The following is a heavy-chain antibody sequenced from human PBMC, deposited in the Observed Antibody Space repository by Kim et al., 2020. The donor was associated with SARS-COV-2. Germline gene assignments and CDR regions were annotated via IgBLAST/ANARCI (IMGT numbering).Heavy chain of an antibody. Sequence: GGSLRLSCAASKFTFSDYYMSWIRQVPGRGLQWVSYIIESSSDTVYADSVKGRFTISRDNSKNTLYLEMNSLRTEDTAVYYCATNFNVSSSQYF. CDR2: IIESSSDT. J-gene: IGHJ2*01. CDR3: ATNFNVSSSQYF. CDR1: KFTFSDYY. V-gene: IGHV3-11*03. D-gene: IGHD2-8*01.